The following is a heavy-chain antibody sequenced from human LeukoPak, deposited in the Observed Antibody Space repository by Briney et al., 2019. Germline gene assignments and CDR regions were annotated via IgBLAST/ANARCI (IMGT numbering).Heavy chain of an antibody. CDR3: VRRVRYFGQNDY. Sequence: SETLTLTCTVSGASMSDYYWSWIRQPPGKGLERMGYIYYTGSTNYNPSLKSRVTMSVDTSKNQTSLKLSSLTAADSAVYYCVRRVRYFGQNDYWGQGALVTVSS. J-gene: IGHJ4*02. V-gene: IGHV4-59*08. CDR1: GASMSDYY. D-gene: IGHD3-9*01. CDR2: IYYTGST.